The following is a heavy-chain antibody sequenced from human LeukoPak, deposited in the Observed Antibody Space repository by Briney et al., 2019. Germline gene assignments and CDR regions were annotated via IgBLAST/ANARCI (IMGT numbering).Heavy chain of an antibody. J-gene: IGHJ4*02. Sequence: PGGSLRLSCAASGFTFSSHAMSWVRQAPGKGLEWVSAISDRGDNKQYTDSVKGRLTISRDNSKNTLYLQMNSLRADDTAVYCCAKSSRYGTGWYGRIDYWGQGTLVTVS. CDR1: GFTFSSHA. CDR3: AKSSRYGTGWYGRIDY. V-gene: IGHV3-23*01. D-gene: IGHD6-19*01. CDR2: ISDRGDNK.